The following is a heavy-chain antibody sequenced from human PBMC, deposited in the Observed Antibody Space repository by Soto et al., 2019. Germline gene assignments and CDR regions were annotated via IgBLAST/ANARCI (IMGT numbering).Heavy chain of an antibody. V-gene: IGHV3-33*01. CDR2: IHYDGSKE. J-gene: IGHJ4*02. Sequence: QVHLAESGGGVVQPGRSLRLSCAASGYTFSSHGMHWVRQVPGRGLDWVAAIHYDGSKEYYADSVKGRFTVSRDDSKSTLYLQMNSLTVEDTALYYCARDDDYGFLKWWGQGTLVTVSS. CDR3: ARDDDYGFLKW. D-gene: IGHD5-12*01. CDR1: GYTFSSHG.